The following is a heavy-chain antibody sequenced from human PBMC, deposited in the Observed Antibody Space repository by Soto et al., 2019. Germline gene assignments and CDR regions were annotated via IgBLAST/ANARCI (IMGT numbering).Heavy chain of an antibody. Sequence: CCAASGFTFTSYTMNWVRQAPGKGLEWVSSISSSSDYIYYADSMKGRVTISRDNAKNSLFLDMNSLTGEDTAVYYCARARVYATGPLDFWGQGTLVTVSS. J-gene: IGHJ4*02. D-gene: IGHD6-13*01. CDR1: GFTFTSYT. CDR3: ARARVYATGPLDF. V-gene: IGHV3-21*06. CDR2: ISSSSDYI.